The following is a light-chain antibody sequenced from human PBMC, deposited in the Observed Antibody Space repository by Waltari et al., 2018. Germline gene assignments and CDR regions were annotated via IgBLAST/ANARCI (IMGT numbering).Light chain of an antibody. J-gene: IGKJ2*01. CDR2: EAS. V-gene: IGKV1-5*03. CDR3: HQYNTYSPYT. Sequence: DIQLTQSPSTLSASTGDSVTITCRASQNISNLLAWYQQKPGKAPNLLIYEASSLESGVPSRFSGSGSGTVFILTISSLQPDDLATYYCHQYNTYSPYTFGQGTKLEIK. CDR1: QNISNL.